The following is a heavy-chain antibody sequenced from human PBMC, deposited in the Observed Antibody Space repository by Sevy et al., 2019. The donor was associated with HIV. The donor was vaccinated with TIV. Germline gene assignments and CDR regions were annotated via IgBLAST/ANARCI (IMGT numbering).Heavy chain of an antibody. J-gene: IGHJ3*02. CDR3: AKDSGADI. CDR2: ISWDGGST. CDR1: GFTFDDYT. D-gene: IGHD4-17*01. V-gene: IGHV3-43*01. Sequence: GGSLRLSCTASGFTFDDYTMHWVRQAPGKGLEWVSLISWDGGSTYYADSVKGRFTISRDNRKNSLYLQMNSLRTEDTALYYCAKDSGADIWGQGTMVTVSS.